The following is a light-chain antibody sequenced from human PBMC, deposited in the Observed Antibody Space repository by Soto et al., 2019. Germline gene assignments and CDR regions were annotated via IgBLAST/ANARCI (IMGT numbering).Light chain of an antibody. Sequence: DIQMTQSPSSLSASVGDRVTITCRASQSISTYLNWYQQKPGKAPKLLIYAASSLQSGVPSRFSGSGSGTDFSLTISSLHPEDFATYYCQQTYSTLRTFGGGTKVEIK. V-gene: IGKV1-39*01. J-gene: IGKJ4*01. CDR1: QSISTY. CDR2: AAS. CDR3: QQTYSTLRT.